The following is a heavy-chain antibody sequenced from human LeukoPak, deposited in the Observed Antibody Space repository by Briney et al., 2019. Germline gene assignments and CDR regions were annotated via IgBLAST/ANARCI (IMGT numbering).Heavy chain of an antibody. CDR1: GYTFTGYY. CDR2: INPNSGGT. V-gene: IGHV1-2*04. CDR3: AIAYQLLYLDFDAFDI. Sequence: ASVKVSCKASGYTFTGYYMHWVRQAPGQGLEWMGWINPNSGGTNYAQKFQGWVTMTRDTSISTAYMELSRLRSDDTAVYCAIAYQLLYLDFDAFDIWGQGTMVTVSS. D-gene: IGHD2-2*02. J-gene: IGHJ3*02.